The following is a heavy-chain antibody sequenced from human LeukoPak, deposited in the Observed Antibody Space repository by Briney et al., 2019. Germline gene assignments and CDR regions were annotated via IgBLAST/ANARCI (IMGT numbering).Heavy chain of an antibody. CDR2: ISSSGSTI. J-gene: IGHJ6*03. V-gene: IGHV3-48*03. CDR1: GFTFSSYE. D-gene: IGHD1-14*01. Sequence: GGSLRLSCAASGFTFSSYEMNWVRQAPGKGLEWVSYISSSGSTIYYADSVKGRFTISRDNAKNSLYLQMNSLRAEDTAVYYCARGSRTDYYMDVWGKGTTVTISS. CDR3: ARGSRTDYYMDV.